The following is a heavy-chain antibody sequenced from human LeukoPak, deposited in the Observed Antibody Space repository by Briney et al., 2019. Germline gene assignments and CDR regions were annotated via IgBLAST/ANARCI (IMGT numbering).Heavy chain of an antibody. Sequence: SQTLSLTCAISGDSVSSNSAAWNWIRQSPSRGLEWLGRTYYRSKWYNDYAVSVKSRITINPDTSKNQFSLQLNSVTPEDTAVYYCARSGLYDFWSGSPLRYYYYGMDVWGQGTTVTVSS. CDR1: GDSVSSNSAA. CDR2: TYYRSKWYN. CDR3: ARSGLYDFWSGSPLRYYYYGMDV. J-gene: IGHJ6*02. V-gene: IGHV6-1*01. D-gene: IGHD3-3*01.